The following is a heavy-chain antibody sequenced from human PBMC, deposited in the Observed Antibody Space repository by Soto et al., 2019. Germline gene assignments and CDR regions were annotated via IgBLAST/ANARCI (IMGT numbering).Heavy chain of an antibody. Sequence: SETLSLTCTVSGGSISSYYWSWIRQPPGKGLEWIGYIYYSGSTNYNPSLKSRVTISVDTSKNQFSLKLSSVTAADTAVYYCARGVSCCVDILTGYYNVGFDYRAQRTLVTVSS. CDR3: ARGVSCCVDILTGYYNVGFDY. CDR1: GGSISSYY. V-gene: IGHV4-59*01. J-gene: IGHJ4*02. CDR2: IYYSGST. D-gene: IGHD3-9*01.